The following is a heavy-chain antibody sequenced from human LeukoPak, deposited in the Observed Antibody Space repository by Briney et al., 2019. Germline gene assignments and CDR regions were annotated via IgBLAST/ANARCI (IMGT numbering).Heavy chain of an antibody. CDR1: GYTFTSYD. Sequence: VASVKVSCKASGYTFTSYDINWVRQAPGQGLEWMGWINPNSGGTNYAQKFQGRVTMTRDTSISTAYMELSRLRSDDTAVYYCARGSNIAVAGTHLDYWGQGTLVTVSS. J-gene: IGHJ4*02. V-gene: IGHV1-2*02. CDR3: ARGSNIAVAGTHLDY. D-gene: IGHD6-19*01. CDR2: INPNSGGT.